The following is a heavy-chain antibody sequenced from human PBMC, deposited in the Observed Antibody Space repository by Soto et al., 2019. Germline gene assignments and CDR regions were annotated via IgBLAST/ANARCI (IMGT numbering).Heavy chain of an antibody. D-gene: IGHD2-2*01. CDR2: IYYSGST. CDR1: GGSISSGDYY. Sequence: TLSLTCTVSGGSISSGDYYWSWIRQPPGKGLEWIGYIYYSGSTYYNPSLKSRVTISVDTSKNQFSLKLSSVTAADTAVYYCARDEYQLPGPLAPWGQGTLVTVSS. V-gene: IGHV4-30-4*01. J-gene: IGHJ5*02. CDR3: ARDEYQLPGPLAP.